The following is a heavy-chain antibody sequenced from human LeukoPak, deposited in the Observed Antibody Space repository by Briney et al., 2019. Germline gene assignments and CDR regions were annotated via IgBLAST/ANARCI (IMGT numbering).Heavy chain of an antibody. D-gene: IGHD3-22*01. CDR3: VKGKESNHYDGSGSFAYYYYSMDV. CDR2: IYYSGST. Sequence: PSETLSLTCTVSGGSISSGGYYWSWIRQHPGKGREWIGYIYYSGSTYYNPSLKSRDTISVDTSKHQHSLKLSSVAAADTAVYYCVKGKESNHYDGSGSFAYYYYSMDVWGQGTTVTVSS. V-gene: IGHV4-31*03. CDR1: GGSISSGGYY. J-gene: IGHJ6*02.